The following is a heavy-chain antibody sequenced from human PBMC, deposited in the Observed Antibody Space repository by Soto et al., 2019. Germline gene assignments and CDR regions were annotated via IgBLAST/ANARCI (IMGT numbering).Heavy chain of an antibody. CDR3: ARVPTGRYGVWNY. V-gene: IGHV3-74*01. D-gene: IGHD3-16*01. Sequence: EVQLVESGGGLVQPGGSLRLSCAASGFTFSSYWMHWVRQAPGKGLVWVSRINPDGTTTTYADSVKGRFTISRDKAKNPLYLQMNSLRGDDTAVYYCARVPTGRYGVWNYWGQGTLVTVSS. CDR2: INPDGTTT. CDR1: GFTFSSYW. J-gene: IGHJ4*02.